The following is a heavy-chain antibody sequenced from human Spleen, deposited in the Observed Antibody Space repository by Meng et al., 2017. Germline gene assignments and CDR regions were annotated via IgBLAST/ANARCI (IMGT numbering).Heavy chain of an antibody. J-gene: IGHJ4*02. V-gene: IGHV4-34*01. CDR1: GGSFSDYY. CDR3: ARGPTTMAHDFDY. D-gene: IGHD4-11*01. CDR2: INHSGST. Sequence: VELMVWGAGLLKPSESLFLACGVSGGSFSDYYWSWIRQPPGKGLEWIGEINHSGSTNYNPSLESRATISVDTSQNNLSLKLSSVTAADSAVYYCARGPTTMAHDFDYWGQGTLVTVSS.